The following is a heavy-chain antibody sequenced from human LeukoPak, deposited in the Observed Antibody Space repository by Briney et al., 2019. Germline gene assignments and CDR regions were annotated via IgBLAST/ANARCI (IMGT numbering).Heavy chain of an antibody. J-gene: IGHJ4*02. V-gene: IGHV3-30*18. CDR2: ISYDGSNK. CDR1: GFTFSSYG. Sequence: GRSLRLSCAASGFTFSSYGMHWVRQAPGKGLEWVAVISYDGSNKYYADSVKGRFTISRDNSKNTLYLQMNSLRAEDTAVYYCAKDVESYFDYWGQGILVTVSS. CDR3: AKDVESYFDY.